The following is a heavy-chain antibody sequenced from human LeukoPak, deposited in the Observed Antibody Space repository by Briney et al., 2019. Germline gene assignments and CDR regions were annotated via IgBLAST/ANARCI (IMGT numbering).Heavy chain of an antibody. Sequence: GGSLRLSCAASGFTFSSYGMHWVRQAPGKGLEWVAVISYDGSKKYYADSVKGRFTISRDNSKNTLYLQMNSLRAEDTAVYYCAKDYGGSNAFDIWGQGTMVTVSS. V-gene: IGHV3-30*18. CDR2: ISYDGSKK. CDR1: GFTFSSYG. D-gene: IGHD4-23*01. J-gene: IGHJ3*02. CDR3: AKDYGGSNAFDI.